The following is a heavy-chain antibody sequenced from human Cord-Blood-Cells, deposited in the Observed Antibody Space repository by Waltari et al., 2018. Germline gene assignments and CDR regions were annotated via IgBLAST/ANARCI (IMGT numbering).Heavy chain of an antibody. CDR3: ARTGAWELQYYFDY. J-gene: IGHJ4*02. Sequence: QVQLVESGGGVVQPGRSLRLSCAASGFTFSIYAMHWVRPAPGKGLEWVAVISYDGSNKYYADSVKGRFTISRDNSKNTLYLQMNSLRAEDTAVYYCARTGAWELQYYFDYWGQGTLVTVSS. CDR2: ISYDGSNK. CDR1: GFTFSIYA. D-gene: IGHD1-26*01. V-gene: IGHV3-30*04.